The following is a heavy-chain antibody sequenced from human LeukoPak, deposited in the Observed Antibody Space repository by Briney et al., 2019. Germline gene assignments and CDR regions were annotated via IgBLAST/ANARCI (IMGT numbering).Heavy chain of an antibody. Sequence: GGSLRLSCAASGFTFSNAWMSWVRQAPGKGLEWVGRIKSKTDGGTTDYAAPVKGRFTISRDDSKNTLYLQMNSLKTEDTAVYYCTTDFKSGGYSGYYYMDVWGKGTTVTVSS. V-gene: IGHV3-15*01. D-gene: IGHD5-12*01. CDR3: TTDFKSGGYSGYYYMDV. CDR1: GFTFSNAW. J-gene: IGHJ6*03. CDR2: IKSKTDGGTT.